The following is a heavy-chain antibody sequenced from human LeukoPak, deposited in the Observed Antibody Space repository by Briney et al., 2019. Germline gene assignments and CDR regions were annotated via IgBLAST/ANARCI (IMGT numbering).Heavy chain of an antibody. CDR2: ISSSSSYI. CDR3: AREPLRRIDYYDSSGYSEYFQH. D-gene: IGHD3-22*01. Sequence: GGSLRLSCAASGFTFDDYAMHWVRQAPGKGLEWVSAISSSSSYIYYADSVKGRFTISRDNAKNSLYLQMNSLRAEDTAVYYCAREPLRRIDYYDSSGYSEYFQHWGQGTLVTVSS. V-gene: IGHV3-21*01. CDR1: GFTFDDYA. J-gene: IGHJ1*01.